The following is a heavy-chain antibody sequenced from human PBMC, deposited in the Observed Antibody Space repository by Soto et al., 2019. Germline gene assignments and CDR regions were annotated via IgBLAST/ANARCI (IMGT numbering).Heavy chain of an antibody. CDR3: ARITMVRGADDAFHI. CDR1: GGSISSSNW. J-gene: IGHJ3*02. V-gene: IGHV4-4*02. D-gene: IGHD3-10*01. CDR2: IYHSGST. Sequence: XGTLSLTSAVSGGSISSSNWWSCVRQAPGKGLEWIGEIYHSGSTNYNPSLKSRVTISVDKSKNQFSLKLSSVTAADTAVYYCARITMVRGADDAFHIWGQGTMVTVSS.